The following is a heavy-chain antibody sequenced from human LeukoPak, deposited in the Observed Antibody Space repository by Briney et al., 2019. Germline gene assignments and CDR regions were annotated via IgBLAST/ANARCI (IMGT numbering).Heavy chain of an antibody. CDR3: AREVTGWYYFDY. CDR1: GGSISSYY. J-gene: IGHJ4*02. V-gene: IGHV4-59*01. D-gene: IGHD6-19*01. CDR2: IYYSGST. Sequence: SETLSLTCTVSGGSISSYYWSWIRQPPGKALEWIGYIYYSGSTNYNPSLKSRVTMSVDTSKNQFSLRLSSVTAADTAVYYCAREVTGWYYFDYWGQGSPVTVSS.